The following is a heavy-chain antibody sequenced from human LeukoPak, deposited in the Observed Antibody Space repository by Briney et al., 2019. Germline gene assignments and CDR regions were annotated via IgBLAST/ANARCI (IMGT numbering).Heavy chain of an antibody. CDR1: GGSISSYC. V-gene: IGHV4-59*01. Sequence: PSETLSLTCTVSGGSISSYCWSWIRQPPGKGLEWIGYIYYSGSTNYNPSLKSRVTISVDTSKNQFSLKLSSVTAADTAVYYCARDRAGDYGDYAYYYYMDVWGKGTTVTVSS. D-gene: IGHD4-17*01. J-gene: IGHJ6*03. CDR3: ARDRAGDYGDYAYYYYMDV. CDR2: IYYSGST.